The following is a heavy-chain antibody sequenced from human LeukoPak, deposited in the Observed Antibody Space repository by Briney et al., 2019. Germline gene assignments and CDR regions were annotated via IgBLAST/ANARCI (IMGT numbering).Heavy chain of an antibody. CDR3: ARGATISETGYFDF. V-gene: IGHV4-34*01. CDR2: IAHRGDT. Sequence: PSETLSLTCAVYGGSFSRYYWSWIRQSPGKGLEWIAEIAHRGDTNYYPSVKSRVTISVDTSKNHFSLKVRSLSAADTAVYYCARGATISETGYFDFWGQGTLVTVSS. J-gene: IGHJ4*03. D-gene: IGHD5-24*01. CDR1: GGSFSRYY.